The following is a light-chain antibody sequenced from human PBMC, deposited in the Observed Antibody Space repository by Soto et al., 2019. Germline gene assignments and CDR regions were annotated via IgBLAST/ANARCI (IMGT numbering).Light chain of an antibody. CDR3: QQYTNWPWT. CDR2: GES. J-gene: IGKJ1*01. CDR1: QSVSSR. V-gene: IGKV3-15*01. Sequence: EIVMTQSPATLSVSLGERATLSCRASQSVSSRLAWYQQKPGQAPRLLIYGESTRATGIPPRFSGRGSGTEFTLTISSLKSEDFAGYYCQQYTNWPWTFGRGTKV.